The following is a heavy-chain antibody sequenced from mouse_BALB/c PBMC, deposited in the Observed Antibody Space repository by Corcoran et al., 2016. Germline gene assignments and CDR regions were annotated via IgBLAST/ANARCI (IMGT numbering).Heavy chain of an antibody. V-gene: IGHV9-1*02. CDR3: ARGGGNYAMDY. Sequence: QIQLVQSGPELKKPGETVKISCKASGYTFTNYGMNWVKQAPGKGLKWMGWINTYTGEPTYADDFKGRFAFSLETSASTAYLQINNLKNEDMATYFCARGGGNYAMDYWGQGTSVTVSS. CDR2: INTYTGEP. CDR1: GYTFTNYG. J-gene: IGHJ4*01.